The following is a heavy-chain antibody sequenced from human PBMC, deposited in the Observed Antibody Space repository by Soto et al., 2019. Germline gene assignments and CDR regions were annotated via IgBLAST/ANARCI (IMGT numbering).Heavy chain of an antibody. V-gene: IGHV4-4*02. CDR3: ARDRPSYGRNFDY. CDR1: GGSVSSDYW. CDR2: SYHSGRT. D-gene: IGHD1-26*01. J-gene: IGHJ4*02. Sequence: QVQLQESGPGVVKPSGTLSLTCAVSGGSVSSDYWWSWVRLPPGKGLEWIGESYHSGRTNYNPSLKSPVTITLDKSTNRLSLILNSVTAADTAVYYCARDRPSYGRNFDYWGQGTLVTVSS.